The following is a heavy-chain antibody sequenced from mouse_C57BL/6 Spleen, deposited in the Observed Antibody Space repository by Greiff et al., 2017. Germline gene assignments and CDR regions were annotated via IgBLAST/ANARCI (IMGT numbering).Heavy chain of an antibody. CDR1: GFSLTSYG. CDR2: IWSGGST. V-gene: IGHV2-2*01. J-gene: IGHJ4*01. CDR3: ARTSSGNAMDY. Sequence: VMLVESGPGLVQPSQSLSITCTVSGFSLTSYGVHWVRQSPGKGLEWLGVIWSGGSTDYYAAFISRLGISKDNTKDQVFFKMNSLQADDTAIDYCARTSSGNAMDYWGQGTSVTVSS. D-gene: IGHD1-1*01.